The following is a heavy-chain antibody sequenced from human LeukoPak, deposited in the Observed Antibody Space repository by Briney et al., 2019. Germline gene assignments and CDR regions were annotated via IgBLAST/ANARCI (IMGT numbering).Heavy chain of an antibody. CDR2: IYTSGST. CDR3: ARGGDGGNDY. D-gene: IGHD4-23*01. V-gene: IGHV4-61*02. Sequence: PSQTLSLTCAVSGGSISSGGYYWSWIRQPAGKGLEWIGRIYTSGSTNYNPSLKSRVTMSVDTSKNQFSLKLSSVTAADTAVYYCARGGDGGNDYWGQGTLVTVSS. CDR1: GGSISSGGYY. J-gene: IGHJ4*02.